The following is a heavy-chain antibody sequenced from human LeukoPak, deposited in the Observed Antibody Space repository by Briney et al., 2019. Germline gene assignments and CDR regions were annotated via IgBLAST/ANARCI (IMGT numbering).Heavy chain of an antibody. D-gene: IGHD5-18*01. CDR1: GGSFSGYY. Sequence: SETPSLTCAVYGGSFSGYYWSWIRQPPGKGLEWIGEINHSGSTNYNPSLKSRVTMSVDTSKNQFSLKLSSVTAADTAVYYCARANTAMVSLDYWGQGTLVTVSS. CDR2: INHSGST. V-gene: IGHV4-34*01. CDR3: ARANTAMVSLDY. J-gene: IGHJ4*02.